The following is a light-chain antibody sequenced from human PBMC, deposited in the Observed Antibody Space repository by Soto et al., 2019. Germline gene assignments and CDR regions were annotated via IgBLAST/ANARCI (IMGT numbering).Light chain of an antibody. CDR3: QQYGDRPRT. CDR2: DAS. V-gene: IGKV3-15*01. J-gene: IGKJ1*01. Sequence: EVVLTQSPATLSVSPGGRATLSCRASQDIGSAVAWYHQRSGQAPRLLICDASIRVPTTPARFSGSVSGTEFTLTISSLESEDFAVYFCQQYGDRPRTFGQGTKVDIK. CDR1: QDIGSA.